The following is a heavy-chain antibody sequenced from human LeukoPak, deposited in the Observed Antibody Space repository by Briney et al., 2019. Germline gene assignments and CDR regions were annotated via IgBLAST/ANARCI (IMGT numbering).Heavy chain of an antibody. CDR2: ITASDTTK. Sequence: GGSLRLSCVASGPSFSSYNTYWVRQAPGKGPEWVAYITASDTTKYYADSVKGRFAISRDNVKKSLFLQMNSLRAEDTAVYYCVEASAFSSSWRSWGQGTVVTVSS. V-gene: IGHV3-48*01. CDR3: VEASAFSSSWRS. CDR1: GPSFSSYN. D-gene: IGHD6-13*01. J-gene: IGHJ5*02.